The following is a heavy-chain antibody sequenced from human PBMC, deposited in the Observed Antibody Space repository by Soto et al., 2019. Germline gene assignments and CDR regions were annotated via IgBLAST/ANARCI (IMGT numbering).Heavy chain of an antibody. D-gene: IGHD4-4*01. J-gene: IGHJ3*02. V-gene: IGHV3-74*01. CDR1: GFTFSSYW. Sequence: EVQLVESGGGLVQPGGSLRLSCAASGFTFSSYWMHWVRQAPGKGLVWVSRINSDGSTTNYADSVKGRFTISRDNAKKALYLPMNNLRVEATAVYYCVTTGRLQNAFDIWGQGTVVTVSS. CDR3: VTTGRLQNAFDI. CDR2: INSDGSTT.